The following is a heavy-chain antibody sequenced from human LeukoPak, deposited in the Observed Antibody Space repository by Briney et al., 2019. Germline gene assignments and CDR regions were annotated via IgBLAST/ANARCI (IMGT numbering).Heavy chain of an antibody. D-gene: IGHD6-19*01. Sequence: SVKVSCKASGGTFSSYAISWVRQAPGQGLEWMGRIIPILGIANYAQKFQGRVTITADKSTSTAYMELSSLRSEDTAVYYCARVLFAAVASPLDYWGQGTLATVSS. V-gene: IGHV1-69*04. CDR1: GGTFSSYA. CDR2: IIPILGIA. J-gene: IGHJ4*02. CDR3: ARVLFAAVASPLDY.